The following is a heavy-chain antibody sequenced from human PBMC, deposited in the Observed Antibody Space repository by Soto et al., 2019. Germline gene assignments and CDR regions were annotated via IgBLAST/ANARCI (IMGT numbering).Heavy chain of an antibody. J-gene: IGHJ6*02. CDR2: ISTYNGDT. CDR3: AREGVAPYYYYGMDV. D-gene: IGHD5-12*01. Sequence: ASVKVSCKASGYTFTRSGISWVRQAPGQGLEWMGWISTYNGDTNYAQTFQGRVTMTTDTSTSTVYMELRSLRSDDKAVYYCAREGVAPYYYYGMDVWGQGTPVTVSS. V-gene: IGHV1-18*01. CDR1: GYTFTRSG.